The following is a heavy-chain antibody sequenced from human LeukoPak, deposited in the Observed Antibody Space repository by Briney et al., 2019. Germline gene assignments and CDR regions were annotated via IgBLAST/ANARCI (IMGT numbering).Heavy chain of an antibody. Sequence: TSETLSLTCAVYGGSFSGYYWSWIRQPPGKGLEWIGEINHSGSTNCNTSLKSRVTLSVNTVKNQFSLKLSSVTAADTGVYYCERGPYSSGWPDYWGQGTLVTVSS. CDR3: ERGPYSSGWPDY. J-gene: IGHJ4*02. CDR1: GGSFSGYY. CDR2: INHSGST. D-gene: IGHD6-19*01. V-gene: IGHV4-34*01.